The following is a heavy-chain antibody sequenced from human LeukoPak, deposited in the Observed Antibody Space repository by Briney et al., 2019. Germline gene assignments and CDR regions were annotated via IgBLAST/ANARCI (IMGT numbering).Heavy chain of an antibody. J-gene: IGHJ6*02. CDR1: GYTFTSYA. D-gene: IGHD3-3*01. CDR3: ARGASLEWLNYYGMDV. CDR2: INTNTGNP. V-gene: IGHV7-4-1*02. Sequence: ASVKVSCKASGYTFTSYAMNWVRQAPGQGLEWMGWINTNTGNPTYAQGFTGRFVFSLDTSVSTAYLQISRLKAEDTAVYYCARGASLEWLNYYGMDVWGQGATVTVSS.